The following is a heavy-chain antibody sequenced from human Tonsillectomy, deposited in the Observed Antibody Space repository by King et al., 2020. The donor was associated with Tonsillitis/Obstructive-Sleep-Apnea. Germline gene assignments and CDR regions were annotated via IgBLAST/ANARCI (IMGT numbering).Heavy chain of an antibody. CDR3: ARDDSEYYDFWSGPRTNGMDV. CDR1: GFTFSYYA. D-gene: IGHD3-3*01. CDR2: ISFDGSKK. Sequence: VQLVESGGGVVQPGRSLRLSCAASGFTFSYYAMYWVRQAPGKGLEWVAVISFDGSKKYYADSVKGRFTISRDNSKNTLYLQMNSLRIEDTAVYYCARDDSEYYDFWSGPRTNGMDVWGQGTTVTVSS. V-gene: IGHV3-30*04. J-gene: IGHJ6*02.